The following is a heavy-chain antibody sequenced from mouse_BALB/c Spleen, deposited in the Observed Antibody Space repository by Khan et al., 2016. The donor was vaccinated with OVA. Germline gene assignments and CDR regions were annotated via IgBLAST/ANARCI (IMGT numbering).Heavy chain of an antibody. D-gene: IGHD2-2*01. CDR3: ARTGYHYLDY. V-gene: IGHV5-17*02. Sequence: EVELVESGGGLVQPGGSRKLSCAASGFTFSGFGMHWVRQAPEKGLEWVAYISSGSSTIYYADTVKGRFTISRDNPKNTLFLQMASLRSEDTAMYYCARTGYHYLDYWGQGTTLTVSS. J-gene: IGHJ2*01. CDR1: GFTFSGFG. CDR2: ISSGSSTI.